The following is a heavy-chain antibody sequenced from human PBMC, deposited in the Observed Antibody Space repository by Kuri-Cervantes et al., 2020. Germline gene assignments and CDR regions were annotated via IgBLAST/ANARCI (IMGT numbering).Heavy chain of an antibody. CDR2: IHHSGST. D-gene: IGHD6-13*01. CDR1: GDSITSSYY. CDR3: ASWDSSSWYRYFDY. Sequence: SETLSLTCAVSGDSITSSYYWAWIRQPPGKGLEWIGSIHHSGSTYYNPSLKSRVTISVDTSKNQFSLKLSSVTAADTAVYYCASWDSSSWYRYFDYWGQGTLVTVSS. V-gene: IGHV4-38-2*01. J-gene: IGHJ4*02.